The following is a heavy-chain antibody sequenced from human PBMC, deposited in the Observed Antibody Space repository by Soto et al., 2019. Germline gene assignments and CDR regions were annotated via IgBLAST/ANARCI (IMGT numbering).Heavy chain of an antibody. Sequence: GGSLRLSCAASGFTFDDYAMHWVRQAPGKGLEWVSGISWNSGSIDYADSVKGRFTIPRDNAKNSLYLQMNSLRAEDTALYYCAKDVYYDSSGSPDYWGQGTLVTVPQ. D-gene: IGHD3-22*01. J-gene: IGHJ4*02. CDR1: GFTFDDYA. CDR2: ISWNSGSI. V-gene: IGHV3-9*01. CDR3: AKDVYYDSSGSPDY.